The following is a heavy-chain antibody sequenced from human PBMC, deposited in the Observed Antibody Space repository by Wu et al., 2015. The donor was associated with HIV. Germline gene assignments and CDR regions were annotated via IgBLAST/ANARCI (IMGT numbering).Heavy chain of an antibody. V-gene: IGHV1-69*13. CDR2: IIPTSGTT. CDR3: ARDWGFESFLDYYYGMDV. CDR1: GGSFSTYA. Sequence: QVQLVQSGAEVKKPGSSVKVSCKDSGGSFSTYAISWVRQAPGQGLEWMGRIIPTSGTTNYAQKFQGRVTTAADESTSTVYMELSTLRSEDTAVYYCARDWGFESFLDYYYGMDVWGQGTTVTVSS. J-gene: IGHJ6*02. D-gene: IGHD3-16*01.